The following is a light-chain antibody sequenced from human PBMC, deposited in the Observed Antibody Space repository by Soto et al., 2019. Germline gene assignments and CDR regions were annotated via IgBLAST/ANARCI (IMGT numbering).Light chain of an antibody. CDR1: QSISSNF. V-gene: IGKV3-20*01. CDR3: QQYGYSSPWT. Sequence: EIVLTQSPGSLSLSRGDRATLSCRASQSISSNFLAWYQRRPGQAPRLLIYDTSSRATGIPDRFSGSGSGTDFTLTISRLEPEDSAVYYCQQYGYSSPWTFGQGTKVDI. J-gene: IGKJ1*01. CDR2: DTS.